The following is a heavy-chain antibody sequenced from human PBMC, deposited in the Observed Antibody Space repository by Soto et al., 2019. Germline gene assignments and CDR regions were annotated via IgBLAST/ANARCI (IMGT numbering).Heavy chain of an antibody. V-gene: IGHV2-70*11. CDR2: IDWDDDK. J-gene: IGHJ4*02. Sequence: ESGPTLVNPTQTLTLTCTFSGFSLSTSGMCVSWIRQPPGKALEWLARIDWDDDKYFRTSLKTRLTISKDTSKNQVVLTMTNMDPVDTATYYCARIRRGANGDYLFDYWGQGTLVTVSS. D-gene: IGHD4-17*01. CDR3: ARIRRGANGDYLFDY. CDR1: GFSLSTSGMC.